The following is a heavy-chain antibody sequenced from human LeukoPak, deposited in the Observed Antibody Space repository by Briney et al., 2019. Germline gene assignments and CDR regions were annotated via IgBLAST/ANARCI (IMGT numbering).Heavy chain of an antibody. CDR3: ARGGLRIPFDY. V-gene: IGHV4-59*12. D-gene: IGHD5-12*01. CDR2: IYYSGST. CDR1: GGSISSYY. J-gene: IGHJ4*02. Sequence: ASETLSLTCTVSGGSISSYYWSWIRQPPGKGLEWIGYIYYSGSTNYKPSLKRRVTISVDTSKNQFSLKLSSVTAADTAVYYCARGGLRIPFDYWGQGTLVTVSS.